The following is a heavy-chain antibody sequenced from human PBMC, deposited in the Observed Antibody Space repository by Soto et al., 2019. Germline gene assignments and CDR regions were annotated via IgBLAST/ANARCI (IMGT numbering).Heavy chain of an antibody. D-gene: IGHD5-18*01. V-gene: IGHV3-33*01. Sequence: GGSLRLSCAASGFTFSSYGMHWVRQAPGKGLEWVAVIWYDGSNKYYADSVKGRFIISRDNSKNTLYLQMNSLRAEDTAVYYCARDPEVIYSYGFFVYWGQGTLVTVSS. CDR2: IWYDGSNK. J-gene: IGHJ4*02. CDR1: GFTFSSYG. CDR3: ARDPEVIYSYGFFVY.